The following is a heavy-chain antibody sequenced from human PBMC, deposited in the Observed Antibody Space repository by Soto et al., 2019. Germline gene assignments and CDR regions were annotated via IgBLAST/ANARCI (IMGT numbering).Heavy chain of an antibody. V-gene: IGHV3-74*01. Sequence: PGGSLRLSYAASGFTFTSYWMHWVRQSPGKGLVWVSRINPDGSRTSYADSVKGRFTISRDNAKNTLYLQMNSLGADDTAVYYCARVAVTTYYFDYWGHGTLVTVS. CDR1: GFTFTSYW. CDR3: ARVAVTTYYFDY. CDR2: INPDGSRT. J-gene: IGHJ4*01. D-gene: IGHD4-17*01.